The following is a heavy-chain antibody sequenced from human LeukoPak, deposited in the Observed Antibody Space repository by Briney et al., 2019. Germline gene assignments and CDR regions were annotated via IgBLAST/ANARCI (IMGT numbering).Heavy chain of an antibody. CDR1: GFTFSSYG. CDR2: ISYDGSNK. V-gene: IGHV3-30*06. CDR3: ARGGGSYLNYYYYYMDV. Sequence: GGSLRLSCAASGFTFSSYGMHWVRQAPGKGLEWVAVISYDGSNKYYADSVKGRFTISRDNSKNTLYLQMNSLRAEDTAVYYCARGGGSYLNYYYYYMDVWGKGTTVTVSS. J-gene: IGHJ6*03. D-gene: IGHD1-26*01.